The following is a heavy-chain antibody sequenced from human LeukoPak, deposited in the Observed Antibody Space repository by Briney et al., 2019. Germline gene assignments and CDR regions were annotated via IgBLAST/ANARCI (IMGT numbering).Heavy chain of an antibody. CDR2: ISSSSSYI. V-gene: IGHV3-21*01. Sequence: GGSLRLSCAASGFTFSSYSMNWVRQAPGKGLEWVSSISSSSSYIYYADSVKGRFTISRDNAKNSLYLQMNSLRAEDTAVYYCARGFGIVVVPAAGLGYYGMDVWGKGTTVTVSS. CDR3: ARGFGIVVVPAAGLGYYGMDV. J-gene: IGHJ6*04. CDR1: GFTFSSYS. D-gene: IGHD2-2*01.